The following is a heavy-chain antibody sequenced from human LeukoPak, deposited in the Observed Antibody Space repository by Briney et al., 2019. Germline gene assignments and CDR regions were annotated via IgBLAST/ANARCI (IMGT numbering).Heavy chain of an antibody. Sequence: PGGSLRLSCAASGFTFSSYGMHWVRQAPGKGLEWVTFIQYDGSNKYYADSVKGRFTIFRDNSKNTVYLQMNSLRTEDTAVYYCARSLTMVRAYDYWGQGTLVTVSS. CDR2: IQYDGSNK. V-gene: IGHV3-30*02. D-gene: IGHD3-10*01. J-gene: IGHJ4*02. CDR3: ARSLTMVRAYDY. CDR1: GFTFSSYG.